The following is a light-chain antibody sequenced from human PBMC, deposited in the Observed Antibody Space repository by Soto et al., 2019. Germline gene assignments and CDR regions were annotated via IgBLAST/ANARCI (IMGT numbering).Light chain of an antibody. CDR3: QTWGTGIRV. V-gene: IGLV4-69*01. Sequence: QPVLTQSPSASASLGASVKLTCTLSSGHSSYAIAWHQQQPEKGPRYLMKLNSDGSHSKGDGIPDRFSGSSSGAERYLTISSLQSEDEADYSCQTWGTGIRVFGGGTKLTVL. CDR1: SGHSSYA. J-gene: IGLJ3*02. CDR2: LNSDGSH.